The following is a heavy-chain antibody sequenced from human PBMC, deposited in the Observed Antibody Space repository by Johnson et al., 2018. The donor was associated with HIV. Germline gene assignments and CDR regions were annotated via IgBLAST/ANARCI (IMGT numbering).Heavy chain of an antibody. Sequence: QVQLVESGGGVVQPGGSLRLSCAASGFTFSDYYMSWIRQAPGKGLEWVSYISGSTDTIYYADSVKGRFIISRDNAKNSLYLQMNSLRAEDTAVYYCAKETPSSGGTFDIWGQGTMVTVSS. CDR3: AKETPSSGGTFDI. CDR2: ISGSTDTI. J-gene: IGHJ3*02. V-gene: IGHV3-11*04. CDR1: GFTFSDYY. D-gene: IGHD6-25*01.